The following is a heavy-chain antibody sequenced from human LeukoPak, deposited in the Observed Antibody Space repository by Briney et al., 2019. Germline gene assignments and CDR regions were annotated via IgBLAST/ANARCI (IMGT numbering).Heavy chain of an antibody. CDR2: IYYSGST. D-gene: IGHD1-26*01. CDR1: GGSMSRSSYY. Sequence: SETLSLTCTVSGGSMSRSSYYWGWLRQPPGKGLEWLGSIYYSGSTYYNPSLKSRVTISVDTSKNQFSLKLSSATAADTAVYYCAREVKSGSYTSYYYYYMDVWGKGTTVTVSS. V-gene: IGHV4-39*07. CDR3: AREVKSGSYTSYYYYYMDV. J-gene: IGHJ6*03.